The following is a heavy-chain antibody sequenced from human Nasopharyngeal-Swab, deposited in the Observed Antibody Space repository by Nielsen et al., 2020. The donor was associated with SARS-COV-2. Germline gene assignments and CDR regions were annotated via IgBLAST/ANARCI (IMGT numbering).Heavy chain of an antibody. V-gene: IGHV4-39*01. Sequence: ESLKISCTVSGGSISSSSYYWGWIRQPPGKGLEWIGSIYYSGSTYYNPSLKSRVTISVDTSKNQFSLKLSSVTAADTAVYYCARRGDPSSSWYYEANWFDPWGQGTLVTVSS. CDR3: ARRGDPSSSWYYEANWFDP. CDR1: GGSISSSSYY. CDR2: IYYSGST. D-gene: IGHD6-13*01. J-gene: IGHJ5*02.